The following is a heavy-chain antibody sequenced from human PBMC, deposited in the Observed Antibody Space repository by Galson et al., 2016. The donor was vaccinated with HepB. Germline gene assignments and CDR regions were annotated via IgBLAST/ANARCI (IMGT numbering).Heavy chain of an antibody. V-gene: IGHV1-46*02. CDR3: ARELDHSFYFDY. D-gene: IGHD1-14*01. Sequence: SVKVSCKASGYTFNTYNMHWVRQAPGQGLEWMGIIKPSGGNTIYAPKFQDRITMTRDTSTSTVYMELISLRSEDTAVYYCARELDHSFYFDYWGQGTLLTVST. CDR1: GYTFNTYN. J-gene: IGHJ4*02. CDR2: IKPSGGNT.